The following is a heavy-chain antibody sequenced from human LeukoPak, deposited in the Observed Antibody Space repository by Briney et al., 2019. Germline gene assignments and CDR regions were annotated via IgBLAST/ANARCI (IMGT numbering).Heavy chain of an antibody. Sequence: PGGSLRLSCAASGFTFSSYGMHWVRQAPGEGLEWVAVIWYDGSNKYYADSVKGRFTISRDNSKNTLYLQMNSLRAEDTAVYYCARLTPHYCSSTSCPNWFDPWGQGTLVTVSS. CDR3: ARLTPHYCSSTSCPNWFDP. CDR2: IWYDGSNK. V-gene: IGHV3-33*01. D-gene: IGHD2-2*01. CDR1: GFTFSSYG. J-gene: IGHJ5*02.